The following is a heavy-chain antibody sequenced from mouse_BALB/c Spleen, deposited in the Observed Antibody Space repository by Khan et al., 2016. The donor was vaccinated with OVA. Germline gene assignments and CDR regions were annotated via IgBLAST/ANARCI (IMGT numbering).Heavy chain of an antibody. CDR3: ARSHYYGSSSFLYYAMDD. Sequence: EVELVESGGGLVQPGGSRKLSCAASGFTFSSFGMHWVRQVPEKGLEWVAYISSGSRTFYYADTVKGRFTISRDNPKNNMFLQMTSLRSEEAALYYCARSHYYGSSSFLYYAMDDWAEGTSGTVSA. D-gene: IGHD1-1*01. J-gene: IGHJ4*01. CDR1: GFTFSSFG. V-gene: IGHV5-17*02. CDR2: ISSGSRTF.